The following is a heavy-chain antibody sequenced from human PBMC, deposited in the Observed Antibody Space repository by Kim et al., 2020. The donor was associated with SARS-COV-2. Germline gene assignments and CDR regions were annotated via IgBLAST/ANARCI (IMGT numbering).Heavy chain of an antibody. CDR3: AIRIAVIGTIDY. Sequence: YYADSVQGRFASSRDSSGSTLDLQMNSLRAEDTAIYYCAIRIAVIGTIDYWGQGTLVTVSS. J-gene: IGHJ4*02. D-gene: IGHD1-1*01. V-gene: IGHV3-23*01.